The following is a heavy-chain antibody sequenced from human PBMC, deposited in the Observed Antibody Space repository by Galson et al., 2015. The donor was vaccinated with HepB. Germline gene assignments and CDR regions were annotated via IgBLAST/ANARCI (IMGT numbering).Heavy chain of an antibody. CDR3: ASQTYYYDSSGPGSDAFDI. D-gene: IGHD3-22*01. Sequence: QSGAEVKKPGESLTISCKGSGYSFTSYWIGWVRQMPGKGLEWMGIIYPGDSDTRYSPSFQGQVTISADKSISTAYLQWSSLKASDTAMYYCASQTYYYDSSGPGSDAFDIWGQGTMVTVSS. V-gene: IGHV5-51*03. J-gene: IGHJ3*02. CDR2: IYPGDSDT. CDR1: GYSFTSYW.